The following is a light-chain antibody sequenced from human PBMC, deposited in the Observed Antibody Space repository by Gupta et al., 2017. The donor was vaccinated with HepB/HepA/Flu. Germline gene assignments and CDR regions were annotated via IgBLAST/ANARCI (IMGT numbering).Light chain of an antibody. CDR2: GKN. CDR1: SLRTYY. V-gene: IGLV3-19*01. CDR3: NSRYTSSAHWV. J-gene: IGLJ3*02. Sequence: SSEMTQDPAVSVALGQTVRITCQGDSLRTYYPSWYRRKPGQAPILVIFGKNIRASGIPDRFSGSSSGNTASLTIXGXQAEDEXDYYCNSRYTSSAHWVFGGGTKLTVL.